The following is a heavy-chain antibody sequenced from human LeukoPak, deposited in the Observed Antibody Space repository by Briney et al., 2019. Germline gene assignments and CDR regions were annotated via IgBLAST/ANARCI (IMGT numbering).Heavy chain of an antibody. CDR3: ARTTARRSYYYGSGSYYTYDY. J-gene: IGHJ4*02. D-gene: IGHD3-10*01. CDR1: GGSFSGYY. V-gene: IGHV4-34*01. CDR2: INHSGST. Sequence: PSETLSLTCAVYGGSFSGYYWSWIRQPPGKGLEWIGEINHSGSTNYNPSLKSRVTISVDTSKRQFSLKLSSVTAADTAVYYCARTTARRSYYYGSGSYYTYDYWGQGTLVTVSS.